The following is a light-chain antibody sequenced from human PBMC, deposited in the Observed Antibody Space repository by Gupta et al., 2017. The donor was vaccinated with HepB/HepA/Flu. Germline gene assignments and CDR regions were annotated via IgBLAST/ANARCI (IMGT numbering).Light chain of an antibody. J-gene: IGKJ1*01. CDR2: WAS. V-gene: IGKV4-1*01. CDR1: QSVLYSSNNKNY. Sequence: DFVMTQSPDTLAVSLGERATINCKPSQSVLYSSNNKNYLAWYQQKPGQPPKLLIYWASTRESGVPDRFSGSGSGTDFTLTISSLQAEDVAVYYCQQDYSTPRTFGQGTKVEIK. CDR3: QQDYSTPRT.